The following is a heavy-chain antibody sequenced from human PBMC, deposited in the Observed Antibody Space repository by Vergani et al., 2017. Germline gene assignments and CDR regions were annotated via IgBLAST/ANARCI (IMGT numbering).Heavy chain of an antibody. CDR2: IYYSGST. V-gene: IGHV4-30-2*03. Sequence: QLQLQESGSGLVKPSQTLSLTCAVSGGPISSGGYSWSWIRQPPGKGLEWIGSIYYSGSTYYNPSLKSRVTISVATSKNQFSLKLSSVTAAHTAVYYCAREGLLWFGELLYSSGWFDPWGQGTLVTVSS. CDR3: AREGLLWFGELLYSSGWFDP. D-gene: IGHD3-10*01. CDR1: GGPISSGGYS. J-gene: IGHJ5*02.